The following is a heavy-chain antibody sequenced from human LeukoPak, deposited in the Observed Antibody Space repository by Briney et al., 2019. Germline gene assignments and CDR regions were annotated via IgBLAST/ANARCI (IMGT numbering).Heavy chain of an antibody. V-gene: IGHV4-59*01. CDR3: ARDRGGSYDY. CDR1: GGSISSYY. J-gene: IGHJ4*02. D-gene: IGHD1-26*01. CDR2: IYYSGST. Sequence: SETLSLTCTASGGSISSYYWSWIRQPPGKGLEWIGYIYYSGSTNYNPSLKSRVTISVDTSKNQFSLKLSSVTAADTAVYYRARDRGGSYDYWGQGTLVTVSS.